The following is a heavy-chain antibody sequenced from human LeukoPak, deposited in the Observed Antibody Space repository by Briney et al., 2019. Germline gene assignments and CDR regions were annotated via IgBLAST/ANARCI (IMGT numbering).Heavy chain of an antibody. J-gene: IGHJ4*02. Sequence: PSKTLSLTCTVSGGSVSSGSYYWSWIRQPPGKGLEWIGYIYYSGGTNYNPSLKSRVTISVDTSKNQFSLKLSSVTAADTAVYYCARNRGYYGSGSYSYPLDYWGQGTLVIVSS. CDR2: IYYSGGT. D-gene: IGHD3-10*01. CDR1: GGSVSSGSYY. V-gene: IGHV4-61*01. CDR3: ARNRGYYGSGSYSYPLDY.